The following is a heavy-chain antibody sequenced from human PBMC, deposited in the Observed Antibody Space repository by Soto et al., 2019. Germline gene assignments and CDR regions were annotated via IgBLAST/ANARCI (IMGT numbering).Heavy chain of an antibody. CDR1: GFTFSSYW. J-gene: IGHJ6*02. D-gene: IGHD3-10*01. CDR3: ARDLPSYASGMAYGMDV. Sequence: GGSLRLSCAASGFTFSSYWMSWVRQAPGKGLEWVANIKQDGSEKYYVDSVKGRFTISRDNAKNSLYLQMNSLRAEDTAVYYCARDLPSYASGMAYGMDVWGQGTTVTVSS. V-gene: IGHV3-7*01. CDR2: IKQDGSEK.